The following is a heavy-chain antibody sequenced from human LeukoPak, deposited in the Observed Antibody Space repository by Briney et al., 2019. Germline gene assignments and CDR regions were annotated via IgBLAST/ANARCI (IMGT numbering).Heavy chain of an antibody. CDR2: IVVGSGNT. J-gene: IGHJ5*02. CDR1: GFTFSSST. V-gene: IGHV1-58*02. Sequence: TSVKVSCKASGFTFSSSTIQWVRQARGQRLEWMGWIVVGSGNTNYAQNFQERVTITRDMSTSTAYMEVSSLRSEDTAVYYCAADLPGGATFDPWGQGTLVTVSS. CDR3: AADLPGGATFDP. D-gene: IGHD1-26*01.